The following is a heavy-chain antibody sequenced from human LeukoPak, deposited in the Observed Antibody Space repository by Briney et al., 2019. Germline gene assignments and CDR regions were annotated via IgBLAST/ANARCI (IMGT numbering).Heavy chain of an antibody. CDR1: GGTFSSYA. J-gene: IGHJ6*03. V-gene: IGHV1-69*01. CDR3: ARDREYSSSSYMDV. D-gene: IGHD6-6*01. CDR2: IIPIFGTA. Sequence: SVKVSCKASGGTFSSYAISWVRQAPGQGLEWMGGIIPIFGTANYAQKFQGRVTITADESTSTAYMELSSLRSEDTAVYYCARDREYSSSSYMDVWGKGTTVTVSS.